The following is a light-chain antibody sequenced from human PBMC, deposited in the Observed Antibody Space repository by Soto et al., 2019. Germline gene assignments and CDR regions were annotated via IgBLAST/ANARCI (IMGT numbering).Light chain of an antibody. CDR1: RSNIGAGFD. CDR2: TNH. Sequence: QSVLTQPPSVSGAPGQSVTISCTGGRSNIGAGFDIHWYQQLPGTAPQLLLFTNHNRPSGVPGRFSGSRSGTSASLAITGLQSEDEDHYYCQSYDSGLSAMVFGGGTQLTVL. J-gene: IGLJ2*01. CDR3: QSYDSGLSAMV. V-gene: IGLV1-40*01.